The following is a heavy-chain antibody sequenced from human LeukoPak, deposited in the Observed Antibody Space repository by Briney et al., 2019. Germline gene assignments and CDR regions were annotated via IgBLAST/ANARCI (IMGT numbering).Heavy chain of an antibody. D-gene: IGHD3-22*01. CDR1: GFTFSSYG. V-gene: IGHV3-30*02. Sequence: SGGSLRLSCAASGFTFSSYGMHWVRQAPGKGLEWVAFIQYDGSNKYYADSVKGRFTISRDNSKNTLYLQMNSLRAEDTAVYYCAKDEMYYYDSSGYPGEYFQHWGQGTLVTVSS. J-gene: IGHJ1*01. CDR2: IQYDGSNK. CDR3: AKDEMYYYDSSGYPGEYFQH.